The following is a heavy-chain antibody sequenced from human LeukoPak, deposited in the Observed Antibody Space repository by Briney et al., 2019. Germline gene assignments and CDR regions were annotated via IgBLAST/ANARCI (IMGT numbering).Heavy chain of an antibody. CDR1: GFTFSNSW. CDR3: ATQAGITIFGRYFDY. CDR2: INTDGRST. V-gene: IGHV3-74*01. Sequence: LGGSLRLSCAASGFTFSNSWMNWVRQAPGKGLLWVSRINTDGRSTTYADSVKGRFTISRDDAKNTLYLQMNSLRAEDTGVYYCATQAGITIFGRYFDYWGQGTLVTVSS. J-gene: IGHJ4*02. D-gene: IGHD3-3*01.